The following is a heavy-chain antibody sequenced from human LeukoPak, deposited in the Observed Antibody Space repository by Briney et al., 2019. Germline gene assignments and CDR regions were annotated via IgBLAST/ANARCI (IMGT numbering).Heavy chain of an antibody. V-gene: IGHV3-74*01. J-gene: IGHJ4*02. CDR3: ARGVAGYCTNGVCYPLDY. D-gene: IGHD2-8*01. Sequence: LAGGSLRLSCAASGFTFSSYWMHWVRQAPGKGLVWVSRINSDGSSTSYADSVKGQFTISRDNAKNTLYLQMNSLRAEDTAVYYCARGVAGYCTNGVCYPLDYWGQGTLVTVSS. CDR1: GFTFSSYW. CDR2: INSDGSST.